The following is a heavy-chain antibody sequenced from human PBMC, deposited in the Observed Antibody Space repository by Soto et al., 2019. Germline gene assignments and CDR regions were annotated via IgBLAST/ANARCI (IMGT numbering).Heavy chain of an antibody. CDR3: ARINCGLNYYNGMDV. Sequence: ASVKVSCKPSGYSFSDYFIQWVRQAPGQGREWVAWINPKTAATNYAKKFQGRVSLTWDTSSTTAYMELTRLRPDDTAVYYCARINCGLNYYNGMDVWGQGTTVTVSS. CDR2: INPKTAAT. CDR1: GYSFSDYF. J-gene: IGHJ6*02. D-gene: IGHD2-21*01. V-gene: IGHV1-2*02.